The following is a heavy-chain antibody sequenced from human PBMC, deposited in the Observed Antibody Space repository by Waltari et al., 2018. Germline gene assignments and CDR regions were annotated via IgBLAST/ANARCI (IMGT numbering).Heavy chain of an antibody. CDR2: INSDGSST. J-gene: IGHJ6*02. CDR1: GFTFSRYW. CDR3: ARVATKTYSSPVPGRPYYYGMDV. V-gene: IGHV3-74*01. Sequence: EEQLVESGGGLAQPGESLRLSCAASGFTFSRYWMDWVRQAPGKGLVWVSRINSDGSSTTYADSVKGRVTSSRDNAKNTLYVQMNRLRAEDTAVYYCARVATKTYSSPVPGRPYYYGMDVWGQGTTVTVSS. D-gene: IGHD3-22*01.